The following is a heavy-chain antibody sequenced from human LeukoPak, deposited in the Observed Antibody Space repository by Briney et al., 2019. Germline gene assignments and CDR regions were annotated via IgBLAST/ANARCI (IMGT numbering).Heavy chain of an antibody. J-gene: IGHJ4*02. Sequence: GGSLRLSCEASGFTFSSYAMSWVRQAPGKGLEWVSVVSGSAGSTFYADSVKGRFTISRDNSKNMLYLQMNSLRAEDTAVYYCARSPTGSLDYWGQGTLVTVSS. CDR2: VSGSAGST. V-gene: IGHV3-23*01. CDR3: ARSPTGSLDY. CDR1: GFTFSSYA. D-gene: IGHD1-14*01.